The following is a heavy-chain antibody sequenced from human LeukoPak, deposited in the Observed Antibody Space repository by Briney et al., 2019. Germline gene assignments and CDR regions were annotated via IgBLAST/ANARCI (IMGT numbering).Heavy chain of an antibody. CDR3: AKVRGNVGSCYFPDY. Sequence: GGSLRLSCAVSGFTFSTYGMHWVRQAPGKGLEWVAVILYDGSNRQYADSVKGRFTISRDNSKNTLYLQMNSLRVEDTAVYYCAKVRGNVGSCYFPDYWGQGTLVTVTS. D-gene: IGHD3-22*01. CDR1: GFTFSTYG. J-gene: IGHJ4*02. CDR2: ILYDGSNR. V-gene: IGHV3-30*18.